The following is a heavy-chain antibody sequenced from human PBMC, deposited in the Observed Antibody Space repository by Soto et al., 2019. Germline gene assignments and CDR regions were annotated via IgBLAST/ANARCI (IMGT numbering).Heavy chain of an antibody. D-gene: IGHD6-13*01. CDR3: ARGEAAAGIYAFDI. CDR2: TYYRSKWYN. V-gene: IGHV6-1*01. CDR1: GDTVSSNSAA. J-gene: IGHJ3*02. Sequence: PSQTLSLTCAISGDTVSSNSAAWNWIRQSPSRGLEWLGRTYYRSKWYNDYAVSVKSRITINPDTSKNQFSLQLNSVTPEDTAVYYCARGEAAAGIYAFDIWGQGTMVTVSS.